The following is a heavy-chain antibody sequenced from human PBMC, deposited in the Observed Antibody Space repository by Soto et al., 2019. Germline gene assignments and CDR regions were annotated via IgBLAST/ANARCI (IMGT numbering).Heavy chain of an antibody. V-gene: IGHV3-23*01. CDR2: ITFRGDNT. D-gene: IGHD1-1*01. CDR1: GFTFSSYA. J-gene: IGHJ4*02. CDR3: AKLGTMGVFDN. Sequence: EVQLLESGGGLVPPGGSLRLSCAASGFTFSSYAMSWVRQAPGEGLEWLAGITFRGDNTYYADSVKGRFTLSGDNSRNRLDLQMNSLKVEDTALYYCAKLGTMGVFDNWGQGTLLTVSS.